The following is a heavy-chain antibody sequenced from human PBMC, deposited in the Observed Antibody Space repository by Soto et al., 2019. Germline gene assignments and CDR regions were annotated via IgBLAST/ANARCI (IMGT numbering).Heavy chain of an antibody. CDR2: IYYSGST. J-gene: IGHJ4*02. Sequence: SETLSLTCTVSGGSISSSSYYWGWIRKPPGKGLEWIGSIYYSGSTYYNPSLKSRVTISVDTSKNQFSLKLSSVTAADTAVYYCERICGTGSYYNPTYWGKGNLVTVSS. D-gene: IGHD3-10*01. CDR1: GGSISSSSYY. V-gene: IGHV4-39*01. CDR3: ERICGTGSYYNPTY.